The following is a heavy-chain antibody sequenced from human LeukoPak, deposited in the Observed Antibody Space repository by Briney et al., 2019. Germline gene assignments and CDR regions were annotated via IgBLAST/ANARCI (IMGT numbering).Heavy chain of an antibody. Sequence: GGSLRLSCAASGFTFSSYAMHWVRQAPGKGLEWVAVISYDGSNKYYADSVKGRFTISRDNSKNTLYLQMNSLKTEDTAVYYCRASVGLWFGELFQAKSVDYWGQGTLVTVSS. CDR2: ISYDGSNK. CDR3: RASVGLWFGELFQAKSVDY. J-gene: IGHJ4*02. CDR1: GFTFSSYA. D-gene: IGHD3-10*01. V-gene: IGHV3-30-3*01.